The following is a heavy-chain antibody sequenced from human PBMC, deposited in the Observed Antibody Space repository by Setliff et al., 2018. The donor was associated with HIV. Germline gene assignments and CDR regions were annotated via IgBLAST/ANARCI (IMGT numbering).Heavy chain of an antibody. V-gene: IGHV3-11*01. CDR1: GFTFSDYF. D-gene: IGHD1-26*01. CDR2: ISNTGNTI. Sequence: PGGSLRLSCAASGFTFSDYFMTWIRQAPGKGPEWVSYISNTGNTIYYTDSVKGRFTISRDNAKNSLYLQMSSLGADDTAIYYCAKPTSGIYPRSFDLWGLGTMVTVSS. J-gene: IGHJ3*01. CDR3: AKPTSGIYPRSFDL.